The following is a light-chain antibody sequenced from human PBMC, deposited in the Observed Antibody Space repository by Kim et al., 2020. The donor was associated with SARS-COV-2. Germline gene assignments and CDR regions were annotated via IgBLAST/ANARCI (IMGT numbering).Light chain of an antibody. CDR1: QIVSSY. Sequence: SPGERATLSCRASQIVSSYLAWYQPKPAQAPRLLIYDASNRATGIPARFSGSGSGTDFTLTISSLEPEDFAVYYCQQRVVWPPLTFGGGTKVDIK. V-gene: IGKV3-11*01. CDR3: QQRVVWPPLT. CDR2: DAS. J-gene: IGKJ4*01.